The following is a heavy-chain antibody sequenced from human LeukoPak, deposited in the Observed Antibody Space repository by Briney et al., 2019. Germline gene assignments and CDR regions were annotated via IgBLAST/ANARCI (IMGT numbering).Heavy chain of an antibody. V-gene: IGHV4-59*01. CDR3: ASQLGGTTFH. CDR1: GVSISSYF. CDR2: VYYNGIT. Sequence: PSETLSLTCTVSGVSISSYFWSWIRQPPGKELEWIGYVYYNGITNYNPSLKSRVSISLDTSKNQFSLNLNSVTAADTAVYYCASQLGGTTFHWGQGTLVTVSS. J-gene: IGHJ4*02. D-gene: IGHD1-1*01.